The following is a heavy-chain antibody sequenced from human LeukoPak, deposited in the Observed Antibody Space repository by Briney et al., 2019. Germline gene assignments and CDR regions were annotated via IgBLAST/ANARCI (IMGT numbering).Heavy chain of an antibody. CDR1: GYTFTSYG. CDR2: ISAYNGNT. V-gene: IGHV1-18*01. Sequence: GASVKVSCKASGYTFTSYGISWVRQAPGQGLEWMGWISAYNGNTNYAQKLQGRVTMTTDTFTSTAYMELRSLRSDDTAVYYCARDLKRGYSSGRYSWGTGSSNDYWGQGTLVTVSS. D-gene: IGHD6-19*01. CDR3: ARDLKRGYSSGRYSWGTGSSNDY. J-gene: IGHJ4*02.